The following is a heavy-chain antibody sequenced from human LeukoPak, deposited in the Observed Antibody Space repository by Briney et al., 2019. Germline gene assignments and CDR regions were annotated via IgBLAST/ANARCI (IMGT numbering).Heavy chain of an antibody. D-gene: IGHD5-18*01. J-gene: IGHJ4*02. CDR3: ARTTRTQLWLHFDY. V-gene: IGHV3-23*01. CDR1: GFTFSSYA. Sequence: GGSLRLSCAASGFTFSSYAMSWVRQAPGKGLEWVSAISGSGGSTYYADSVKGRFTISRDNSNMLYLQMNSLRAEDTAVYYCARTTRTQLWLHFDYWGQGTQVTVSS. CDR2: ISGSGGST.